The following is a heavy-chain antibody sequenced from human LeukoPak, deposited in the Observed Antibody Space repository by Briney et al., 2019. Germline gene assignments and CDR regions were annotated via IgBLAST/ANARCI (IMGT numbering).Heavy chain of an antibody. V-gene: IGHV3-30*18. J-gene: IGHJ4*02. CDR1: GFTFSSYG. D-gene: IGHD2-15*01. Sequence: GGSLRLSCAASGFTFSSYGMHWVRQAPGKGLEWVAVISYDGSNKYYADSVKGRFTISRDNSKNTLYLQVNSLRADDSAVYFCAKDSGIATGGSRAFDYWGQGILVTVSS. CDR3: AKDSGIATGGSRAFDY. CDR2: ISYDGSNK.